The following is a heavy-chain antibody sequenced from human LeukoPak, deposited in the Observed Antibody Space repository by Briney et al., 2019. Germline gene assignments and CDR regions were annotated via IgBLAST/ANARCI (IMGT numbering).Heavy chain of an antibody. V-gene: IGHV3-53*01. Sequence: LSGGSLRLSCAASGFTVSSNYMSWVRQAPGKGLEWVSVIYSGGSTYYADSVKGRFTISRDNSKNTLYLQMNSLRAEDTAVYYCARGAYSGSYYWFDPWGQGTLVTVPS. CDR1: GFTVSSNY. J-gene: IGHJ5*02. D-gene: IGHD1-26*01. CDR2: IYSGGST. CDR3: ARGAYSGSYYWFDP.